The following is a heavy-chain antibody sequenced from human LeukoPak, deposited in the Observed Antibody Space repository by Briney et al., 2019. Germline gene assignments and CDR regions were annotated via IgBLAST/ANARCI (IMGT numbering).Heavy chain of an antibody. Sequence: ASVKVSCKASGYTFTSYGISRVRQAPGQGLEWMGWISAYNGNTNYAQKLQGRVTMTTDTSTSTAYMELRSLRSDDTAVYYCARVKFPGEQQLVLFDYWGQGTLVTVSS. CDR2: ISAYNGNT. CDR1: GYTFTSYG. V-gene: IGHV1-18*01. J-gene: IGHJ4*02. D-gene: IGHD6-13*01. CDR3: ARVKFPGEQQLVLFDY.